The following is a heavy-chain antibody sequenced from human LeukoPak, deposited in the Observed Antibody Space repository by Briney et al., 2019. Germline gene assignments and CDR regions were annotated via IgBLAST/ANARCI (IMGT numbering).Heavy chain of an antibody. CDR2: IYYSGSA. CDR1: GGSISSGGYY. J-gene: IGHJ4*02. CDR3: TRSDSGYDSGDY. D-gene: IGHD6-25*01. Sequence: SETLSLTCTVSGGSISSGGYYWSWIRQPPGKGLEWIGDIYYSGSANYNPSLKSRVTISLDTSKNHFSLTLTSVTAVDTAVYYCTRSDSGYDSGDYWGQGTLVTVSS. V-gene: IGHV4-61*03.